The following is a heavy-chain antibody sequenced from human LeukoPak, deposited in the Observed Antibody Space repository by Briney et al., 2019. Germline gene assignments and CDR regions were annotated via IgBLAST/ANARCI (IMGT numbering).Heavy chain of an antibody. V-gene: IGHV6-1*01. J-gene: IGHJ5*02. Sequence: SQTLSPTCAISGDSVSSNSAAWNWIRQSPSRGLEWLGRTYYRSKWYNDYAVSVKSRITINPDTSKNQFSLKLSSVTAADTAVYYCARQERLGGSWGMNYCSGGSCLNWFDPWGQGTLVTVSS. CDR1: GDSVSSNSAA. D-gene: IGHD2-15*01. CDR2: TYYRSKWYN. CDR3: ARQERLGGSWGMNYCSGGSCLNWFDP.